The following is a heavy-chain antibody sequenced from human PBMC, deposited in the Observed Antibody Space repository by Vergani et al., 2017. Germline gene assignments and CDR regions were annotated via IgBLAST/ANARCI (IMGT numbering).Heavy chain of an antibody. V-gene: IGHV4-59*04. D-gene: IGHD3-22*01. J-gene: IGHJ5*02. CDR1: FDSIRNLY. CDR3: ARRSSSYYFDI. Sequence: QVQLQESGPGLVKSSETLFLTCSVSFDSIRNLYCNWIRQPPGKGLEWISSVSHSGDTYFNPSLKGRVSISMDTSKNYFFLTLSSVTAADTAMYYCARRSSSYYFDIWGQGVLITVSS. CDR2: VSHSGDT.